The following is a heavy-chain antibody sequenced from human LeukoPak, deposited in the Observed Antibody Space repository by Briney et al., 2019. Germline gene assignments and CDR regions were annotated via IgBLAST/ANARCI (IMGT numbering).Heavy chain of an antibody. Sequence: SETLSLTCTVSGGSFSSGSYYWSWIRQPPGKGLEWIGYIYYSGSTSYNPSLKSRVTISVDTPKNQFSLKLSSVTAADTAVYYCARVGSSGWYSEYFQHWGQGTLVTVSS. CDR2: IYYSGST. CDR1: GGSFSSGSYY. CDR3: ARVGSSGWYSEYFQH. D-gene: IGHD6-19*01. J-gene: IGHJ1*01. V-gene: IGHV4-61*01.